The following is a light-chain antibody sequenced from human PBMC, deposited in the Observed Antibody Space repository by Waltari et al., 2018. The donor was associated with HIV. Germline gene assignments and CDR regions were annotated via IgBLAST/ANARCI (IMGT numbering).Light chain of an antibody. Sequence: DIQMTQSPSSVSATVGDRVTITCQASQDIGHYLNWYRQRPGEAPTLLIYDASRLESGVPSRFSGSGSGTDFTFTISGLQPEDIATYFCQQYDYLPSIAFGQGTRLEIK. V-gene: IGKV1-33*01. CDR3: QQYDYLPSIA. CDR2: DAS. J-gene: IGKJ5*01. CDR1: QDIGHY.